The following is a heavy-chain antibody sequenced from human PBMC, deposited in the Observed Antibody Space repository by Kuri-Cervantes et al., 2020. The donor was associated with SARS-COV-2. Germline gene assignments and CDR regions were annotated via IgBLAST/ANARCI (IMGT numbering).Heavy chain of an antibody. D-gene: IGHD3-10*01. CDR1: GGSISSASYH. CDR2: VYVSGTT. V-gene: IGHV4-61*02. Sequence: LRLSCTVSGGSISSASYHWNWIRQPAGKRLEWIGRVYVSGTTSYNPSLKSRLTISTDTSRNQFSLRLNSVTAADTAVYYCAREFVPGDFDLWGRGTLVTVSS. CDR3: AREFVPGDFDL. J-gene: IGHJ2*01.